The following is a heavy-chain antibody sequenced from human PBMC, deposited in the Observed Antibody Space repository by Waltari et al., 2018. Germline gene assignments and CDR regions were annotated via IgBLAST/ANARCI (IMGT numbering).Heavy chain of an antibody. V-gene: IGHV3-43D*04. J-gene: IGHJ6*03. CDR1: GFTFDDYA. CDR2: ISWDGGST. Sequence: EVQLVESGGVVVQPGGSLRLSCAASGFTFDDYAMHWVRQAPGKGLEWVSLISWDGGSTYYAYSVKGRFTISRDNSKNSLYLQMNSLRAEDTALYYCAKGSYYYYMDVWDKGTTVTVSS. CDR3: AKGSYYYYMDV.